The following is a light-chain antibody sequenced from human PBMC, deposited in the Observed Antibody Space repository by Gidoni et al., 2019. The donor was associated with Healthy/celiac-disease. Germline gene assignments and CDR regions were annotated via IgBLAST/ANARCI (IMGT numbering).Light chain of an antibody. CDR1: SSNIGAGYD. Sequence: QSVLTQPPSVSGAPGQKVTISCTGSSSNIGAGYDVHWYQQLPGTAPKLLIYGNSNRPSGVPDRFSGSKSGTSASLAITGLQAEDEADYYCQSYASSLSALVFGGGTKLTVL. J-gene: IGLJ2*01. CDR3: QSYASSLSALV. V-gene: IGLV1-40*01. CDR2: GNS.